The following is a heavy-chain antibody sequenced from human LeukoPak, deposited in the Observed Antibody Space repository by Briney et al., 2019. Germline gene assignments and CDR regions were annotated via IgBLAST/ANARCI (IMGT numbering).Heavy chain of an antibody. J-gene: IGHJ4*02. CDR2: INHSGST. D-gene: IGHD5-18*01. V-gene: IGHV4-34*01. CDR1: GGSFSGYY. Sequence: PSETLSLTCAVYGGSFSGYYWSWIRQPPGKRLEWIGEINHSGSTNYNPSLKSRVTISVDTSKNQFSLKLSSVTAADTAVYYCARGLGTAMTFDYWGQGTLVTVSS. CDR3: ARGLGTAMTFDY.